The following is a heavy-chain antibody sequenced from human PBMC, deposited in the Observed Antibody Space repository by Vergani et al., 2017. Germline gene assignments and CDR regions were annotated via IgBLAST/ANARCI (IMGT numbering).Heavy chain of an antibody. CDR2: IYYSGST. CDR1: GGSISSYY. Sequence: QVQLQESGPGLVKPSETLSLTCTVSGGSISSYYWSWIRQPPGKGLEWIGYIYYSGSTNYNPSLKSRVPISVDTSKNQFSLKLSSVTAADTAVYYCARDGYSYGYYYYYGMDVWGQGTTVTVSS. CDR3: ARDGYSYGYYYYYGMDV. V-gene: IGHV4-59*01. D-gene: IGHD5-18*01. J-gene: IGHJ6*02.